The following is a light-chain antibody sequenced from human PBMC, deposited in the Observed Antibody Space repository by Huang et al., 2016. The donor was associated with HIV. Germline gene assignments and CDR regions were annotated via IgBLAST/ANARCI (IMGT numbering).Light chain of an antibody. Sequence: DIQMTQSPSSLSASVGDRVTIACRASQSIRKFLNWYQQKPGESPKLLMHSGSSLQSGGPSRFSGSGSGTDFTLTITSLQPEDFATYYCQQTDNIPRTFGQGTKVVIK. CDR3: QQTDNIPRT. CDR1: QSIRKF. J-gene: IGKJ1*01. V-gene: IGKV1-39*01. CDR2: SGS.